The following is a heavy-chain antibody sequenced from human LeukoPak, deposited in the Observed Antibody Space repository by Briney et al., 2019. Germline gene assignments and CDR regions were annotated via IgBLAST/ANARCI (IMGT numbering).Heavy chain of an antibody. CDR3: AKDLIVEAEDRSFRGDH. CDR1: GFTFSSYA. J-gene: IGHJ4*02. Sequence: PGGSLRLSCAASGFTFSSYAMHWVRQAPGKGLEWVAVIWYDGTNKYYADSLKGRFTISRDNSKNTLYLQMNSLRAEDTAVYYCAKDLIVEAEDRSFRGDHWGQGTLVTVSS. D-gene: IGHD3-22*01. CDR2: IWYDGTNK. V-gene: IGHV3-33*06.